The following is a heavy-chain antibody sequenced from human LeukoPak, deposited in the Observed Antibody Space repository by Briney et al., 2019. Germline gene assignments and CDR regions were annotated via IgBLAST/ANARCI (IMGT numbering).Heavy chain of an antibody. J-gene: IGHJ5*02. CDR3: ARVVMVRGVFWFDP. V-gene: IGHV1-69*13. CDR1: GGTFSSYA. Sequence: GASVKVSCKASGGTFSSYAISWVRQAPGQGLEWMGGIIPIFGTANYAQKFQGRVTITADESTSTAYMELSSLRSEDTAVYYCARVVMVRGVFWFDPWGQGTLVTVSP. CDR2: IIPIFGTA. D-gene: IGHD3-10*01.